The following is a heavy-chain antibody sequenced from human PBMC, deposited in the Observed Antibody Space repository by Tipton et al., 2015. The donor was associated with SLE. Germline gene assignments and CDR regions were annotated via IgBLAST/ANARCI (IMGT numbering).Heavy chain of an antibody. CDR2: IYYSGST. CDR3: ARDALLNAFDI. J-gene: IGHJ3*02. CDR1: GGSISSYY. Sequence: TLSLTCTVSGGSISSYYWSWIRQPPGKGLEWIGYIYYSGSTNYNPSLKSRVTISVDTSKNQFSLKLSSVTAADTAVYYCARDALLNAFDIWGQGTMVTVST. V-gene: IGHV4-59*01.